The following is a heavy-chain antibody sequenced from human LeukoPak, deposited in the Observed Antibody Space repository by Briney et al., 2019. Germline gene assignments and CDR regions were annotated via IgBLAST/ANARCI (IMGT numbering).Heavy chain of an antibody. J-gene: IGHJ4*02. V-gene: IGHV4-39*01. CDR1: GGSISSSSYY. CDR3: ARGRPYSGGYHLDY. Sequence: SETLSLTCTVSGGSISSSSYYWGWIRQPPGKGLEWIGSIYYSGSTYYNPSLKSRVTISVDTSKNQFSLKLSSVTAADTAVYYCARGRPYSGGYHLDYWGQGTLVTVSA. CDR2: IYYSGST. D-gene: IGHD1-26*01.